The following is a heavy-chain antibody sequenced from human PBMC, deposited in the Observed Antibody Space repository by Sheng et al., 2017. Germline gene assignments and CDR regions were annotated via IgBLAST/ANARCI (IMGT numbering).Heavy chain of an antibody. CDR3: ARTHVGYGDNSVY. V-gene: IGHV1-18*01. Sequence: QVQLEHSGAEVKKPGASVKVSCKASGYTFTAYGINWVRQAPGQGLEWMGWISTYNGHTNYAPNVQGRVIMTTDTSTRTAYMELRSLTSEDTAVYYCARTHVGYGDNSVYWGQGTLVTVAS. CDR2: ISTYNGHT. D-gene: IGHD5-18*01. J-gene: IGHJ4*02. CDR1: GYTFTAYG.